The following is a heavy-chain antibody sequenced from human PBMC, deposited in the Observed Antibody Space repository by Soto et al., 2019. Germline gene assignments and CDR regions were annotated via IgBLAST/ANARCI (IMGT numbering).Heavy chain of an antibody. V-gene: IGHV3-33*01. CDR3: ASLPHDYYYGMDV. CDR1: GFTFSSYG. CDR2: IWYDGSNK. Sequence: QVQLVESGGGVVQPGRSLRLSCAASGFTFSSYGMHWVRQAPGKGLEWVAVIWYDGSNKYYADSVKGRFTISRDNSKNTLYLQMNSLRAEDTAVYYCASLPHDYYYGMDVWGQGTTVTVSS. J-gene: IGHJ6*02.